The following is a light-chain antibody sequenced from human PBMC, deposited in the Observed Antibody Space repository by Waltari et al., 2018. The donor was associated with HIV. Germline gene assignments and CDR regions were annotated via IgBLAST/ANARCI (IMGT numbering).Light chain of an antibody. Sequence: QSVLTQPPSASGTPGQRVTISCSGGRSNIGANTVTWYQHLPGTAPKLLIYKSDQRPSGVPDRFSGSKSDTSASLAISGLQSEDEADYYCATWDDSLNGRVFGGGTKLTVL. J-gene: IGLJ3*02. CDR1: RSNIGANT. CDR2: KSD. V-gene: IGLV1-44*01. CDR3: ATWDDSLNGRV.